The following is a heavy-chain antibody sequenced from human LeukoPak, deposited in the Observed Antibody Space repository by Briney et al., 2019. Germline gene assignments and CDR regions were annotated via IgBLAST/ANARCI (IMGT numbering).Heavy chain of an antibody. Sequence: GESLKISCKGSGYSFTSYWIGWVRQMPGKGLEWMGNIYPGDSDTRYSPSFQGQVTISADKSISTAYLQWSSLKAWDAAMYYCARQDGRALYYFDYWGQGALVTVSS. J-gene: IGHJ4*02. CDR2: IYPGDSDT. CDR1: GYSFTSYW. CDR3: ARQDGRALYYFDY. D-gene: IGHD5-24*01. V-gene: IGHV5-51*01.